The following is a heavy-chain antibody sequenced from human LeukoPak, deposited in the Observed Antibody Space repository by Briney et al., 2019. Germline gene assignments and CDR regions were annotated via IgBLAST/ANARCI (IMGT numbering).Heavy chain of an antibody. J-gene: IGHJ4*02. CDR1: GFTFGSYW. CDR2: IKQDGSEK. V-gene: IGHV3-7*01. Sequence: GGSLRLSCAASGFTFGSYWMSWVRQAPGKGLEWVANIKQDGSEKCYVDSVKGRFTISRDNAKNSLYLQMNSLRAEDTAVYYCATARGSALVYWGQGTLVTVSS. D-gene: IGHD3-16*01. CDR3: ATARGSALVY.